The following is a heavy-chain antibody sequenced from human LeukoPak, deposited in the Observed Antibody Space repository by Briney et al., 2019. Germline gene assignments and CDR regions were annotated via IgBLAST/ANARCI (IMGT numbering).Heavy chain of an antibody. CDR3: ARDGIYYYDSSGRLPFDY. D-gene: IGHD3-22*01. V-gene: IGHV1-18*01. CDR2: ISAYNGNT. CDR1: GYTFTSYG. Sequence: ASVKVSCKASGYTFTSYGISWVRQAPGQGLEWMGWISAYNGNTNYAQKLQGRVTMTTDASTSTAYMELSSLRSEDTAVYYCARDGIYYYDSSGRLPFDYWGQGTLVTVSS. J-gene: IGHJ4*02.